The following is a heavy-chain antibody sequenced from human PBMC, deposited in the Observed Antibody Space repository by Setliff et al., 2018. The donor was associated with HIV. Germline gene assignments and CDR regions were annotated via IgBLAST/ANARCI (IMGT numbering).Heavy chain of an antibody. CDR3: ARPSFGIGGGSIFDS. D-gene: IGHD3-3*01. CDR1: GPSVSNTDYH. Sequence: SETLSLTCTVSGPSVSNTDYHWGWIRLPPGKGLEWIASIHHSGSTWYNPSLKSRVTISADMSKNQFSLKLFSVTAADTAVYYCARPSFGIGGGSIFDSWGQGTVVTVSS. J-gene: IGHJ4*02. V-gene: IGHV4-39*01. CDR2: IHHSGST.